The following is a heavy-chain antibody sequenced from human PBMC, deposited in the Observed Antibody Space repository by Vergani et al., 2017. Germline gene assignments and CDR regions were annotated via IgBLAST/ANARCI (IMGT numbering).Heavy chain of an antibody. J-gene: IGHJ5*02. V-gene: IGHV4-38-2*01. Sequence: QVQLQESGPGLVKPSETLSLTCAVSGDSLRRGHYWAWIRQPPGKRLEWIGTVYQSGSTYYNPVFRGQAAISVDKSKSQLLLRLTSVTAADTALYYCARHVGYGDSNYPGDWFDPWGQGTLVTVSS. CDR3: ARHVGYGDSNYPGDWFDP. CDR1: GDSLRRGHY. CDR2: VYQSGST. D-gene: IGHD4-17*01.